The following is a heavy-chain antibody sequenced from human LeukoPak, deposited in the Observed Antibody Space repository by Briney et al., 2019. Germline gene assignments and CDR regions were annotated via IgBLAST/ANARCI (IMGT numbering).Heavy chain of an antibody. CDR1: GYTLTGYY. Sequence: ASVKVSCKASGYTLTGYYMHWVRQAPGQGLEWMGWINPNSGGTNYAQKFQGRVTMTRDTSISTAYMELSRLRSDDTAVYYCARGIRGVISRYYYYMDVWGKGTTVTVSS. CDR2: INPNSGGT. V-gene: IGHV1-2*02. J-gene: IGHJ6*03. CDR3: ARGIRGVISRYYYYMDV. D-gene: IGHD3-10*01.